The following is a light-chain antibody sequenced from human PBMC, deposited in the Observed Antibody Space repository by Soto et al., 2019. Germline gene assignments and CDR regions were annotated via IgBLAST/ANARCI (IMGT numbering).Light chain of an antibody. CDR3: QQYNNWPLT. CDR1: QSVRNN. CDR2: GAS. Sequence: TLSVSPGERATVPCRASQSVRNNLAWYQQKPGQAPRLLIYGASTRATGIPARFSGSGYGTEFTLTISSLQSEDFAAYYCQQYNNWPLTFGGGTKVDIK. V-gene: IGKV3-15*01. J-gene: IGKJ4*01.